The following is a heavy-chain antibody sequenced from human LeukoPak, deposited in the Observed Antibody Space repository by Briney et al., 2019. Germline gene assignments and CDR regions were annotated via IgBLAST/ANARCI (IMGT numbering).Heavy chain of an antibody. Sequence: GGSLRLSCAASGFTFSSYAMSWVRQAPGKGLEWVSAIGGNGGSTYYAESVKGRFTISRDNSKDTLYLQMDSLRADDTALYYCAKEQGWFGECSTYWGQGTLVTVYS. D-gene: IGHD3-10*01. CDR3: AKEQGWFGECSTY. CDR2: IGGNGGST. V-gene: IGHV3-23*01. J-gene: IGHJ4*02. CDR1: GFTFSSYA.